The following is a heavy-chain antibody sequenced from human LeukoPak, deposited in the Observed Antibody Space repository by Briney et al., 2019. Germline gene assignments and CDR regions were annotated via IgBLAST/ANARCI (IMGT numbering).Heavy chain of an antibody. Sequence: TGGSLRLSCAASGFTFSSYAMSWVRQAPGKGLEWVSVISGSGVTTSYADSVEGRFTISRDNSKNTLYLQMNSLRAEDTAVYYCAKPYGSGSYYTPFDYWGQGTLVTVSS. CDR3: AKPYGSGSYYTPFDY. CDR1: GFTFSSYA. V-gene: IGHV3-23*01. D-gene: IGHD3-10*01. J-gene: IGHJ4*02. CDR2: ISGSGVTT.